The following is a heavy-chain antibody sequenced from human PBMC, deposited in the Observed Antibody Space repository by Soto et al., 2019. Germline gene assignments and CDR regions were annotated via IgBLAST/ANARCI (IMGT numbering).Heavy chain of an antibody. Sequence: QVQLQESGPGLVKPSQTLSLTCTVSGGSISSGGYYWSWIRQHPGKGLEWIGYIYYSGSTYYYPSLKSRVTISVDTSKNQFSLKLSSVTAADTAVYYCVRERVMEWLRSVIDYWGQGTLVTVSS. D-gene: IGHD5-12*01. V-gene: IGHV4-31*03. CDR2: IYYSGST. CDR1: GGSISSGGYY. J-gene: IGHJ4*02. CDR3: VRERVMEWLRSVIDY.